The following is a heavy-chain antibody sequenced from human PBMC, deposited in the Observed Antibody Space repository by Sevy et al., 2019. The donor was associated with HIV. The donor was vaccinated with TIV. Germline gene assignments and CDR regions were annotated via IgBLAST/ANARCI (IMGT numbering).Heavy chain of an antibody. J-gene: IGHJ2*01. D-gene: IGHD6-13*01. CDR1: GFTFSSYW. CDR2: INSDGSST. Sequence: GGSLRLSCAASGFTFSSYWMHWVRQAPGKGLVWVSRINSDGSSTSYADSVKGRFTISSDNAKNTLYLQMNSLRAEDTAVYYCARASGYSSSWYIWYFDLWGRGTLVTVSS. CDR3: ARASGYSSSWYIWYFDL. V-gene: IGHV3-74*01.